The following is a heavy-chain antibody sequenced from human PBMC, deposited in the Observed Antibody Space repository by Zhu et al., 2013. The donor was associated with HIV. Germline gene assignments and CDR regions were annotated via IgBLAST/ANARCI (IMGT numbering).Heavy chain of an antibody. Sequence: QVQLVQSGAEVKKPGASVKVSCKASGYTFTGYYMHWVRQAPGQGLEWMGWINPNSGGTNYAQKFQGRVTMTRDTSISTAYMELSRLRSDDTAVYFCARVWGEQLGSYGMDVWGPRGPRSPSPQ. CDR2: INPNSGGT. CDR1: GYTFTGYY. V-gene: IGHV1-2*02. J-gene: IGHJ6*01. D-gene: IGHD6-6*01. CDR3: ARVWGEQLGSYGMDV.